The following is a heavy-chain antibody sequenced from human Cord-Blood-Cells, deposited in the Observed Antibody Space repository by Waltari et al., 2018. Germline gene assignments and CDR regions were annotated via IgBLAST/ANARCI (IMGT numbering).Heavy chain of an antibody. D-gene: IGHD2-15*01. CDR3: AREPLVVAATPFDY. J-gene: IGHJ4*02. Sequence: QVQLVESGGGVVQPGRSLRLSCAASGFTFSSYGMHWVRPAPGKGLEWVAVIWYDGSNKYYADSVKGRFTISRDNSKNTLYLQMNSLRVEDTAVYYCAREPLVVAATPFDYWGQGTLVTVSS. V-gene: IGHV3-33*01. CDR1: GFTFSSYG. CDR2: IWYDGSNK.